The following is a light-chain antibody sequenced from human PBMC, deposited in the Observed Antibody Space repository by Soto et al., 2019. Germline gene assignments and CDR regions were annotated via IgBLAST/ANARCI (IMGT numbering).Light chain of an antibody. CDR1: QSVSSS. J-gene: IGKJ5*01. CDR2: DAS. Sequence: EIVMTQSPATLSVSPGERATLSCRASQSVSSSLAWYQQEPGQAPRLLIYDASTRATGIPARFSGSGSGTDFTLTINRLEPEDSAVYYCQQYRSLITFGQGTRLEI. V-gene: IGKV3-15*01. CDR3: QQYRSLIT.